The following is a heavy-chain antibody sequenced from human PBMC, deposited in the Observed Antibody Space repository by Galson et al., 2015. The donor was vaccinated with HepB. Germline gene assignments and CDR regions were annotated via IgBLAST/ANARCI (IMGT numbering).Heavy chain of an antibody. Sequence: SLRLSCAASGFTFSSYSMNWVRQAPGKGLEWVSSISSSSSYIYYADSVKGRFTISRDNAKNSLYLQMNSLRAEDTAVYYCARDAGRNFGVVIDRWGQGTLVTVSS. D-gene: IGHD3-3*01. CDR2: ISSSSSYI. J-gene: IGHJ5*02. V-gene: IGHV3-21*01. CDR1: GFTFSSYS. CDR3: ARDAGRNFGVVIDR.